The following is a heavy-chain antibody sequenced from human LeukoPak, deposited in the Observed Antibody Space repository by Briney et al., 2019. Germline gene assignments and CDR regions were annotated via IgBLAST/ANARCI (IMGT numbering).Heavy chain of an antibody. CDR1: GFTFSSSW. CDR2: ISDDGNSA. V-gene: IGHV3-74*01. D-gene: IGHD4-23*01. Sequence: GGSLRLSCAASGFTFSSSWMHWVRQAPGKGLVWVSRISDDGNSAGYADSVKGRFTISRDNAKYTLYLQMNSLRAEDTVVYYCARGSYGGLDIWGQGTMVTVSS. J-gene: IGHJ3*02. CDR3: ARGSYGGLDI.